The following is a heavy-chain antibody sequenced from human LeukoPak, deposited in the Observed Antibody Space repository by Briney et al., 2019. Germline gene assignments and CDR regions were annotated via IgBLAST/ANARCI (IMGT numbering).Heavy chain of an antibody. CDR3: ARAPYGDAFDI. J-gene: IGHJ3*02. Sequence: PSETLSLTCTVSGGSVSSGSYYWSWLRQPPGKGLEWIGYIYYSGSTNYNPSLKSRVTISVDTSKNQFSLKLSSVTAADTAVYYCARAPYGDAFDIWGQGTMVTVSS. D-gene: IGHD3-10*01. CDR2: IYYSGST. V-gene: IGHV4-61*01. CDR1: GGSVSSGSYY.